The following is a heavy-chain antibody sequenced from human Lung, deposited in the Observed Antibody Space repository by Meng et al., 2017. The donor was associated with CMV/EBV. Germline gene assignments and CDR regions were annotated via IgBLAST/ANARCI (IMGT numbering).Heavy chain of an antibody. CDR1: GGSISSSSYY. CDR2: IYYSGST. Sequence: SETXSLTCTVSGGSISSSSYYWGWIRQPPGKGLEWIGSIYYSGSTYYNPSLKSRVTISVDTSKNQYSLKLSSVTAADTAVYYCARGAYYDSSGYDDWFDPWXQGTLVTVSS. CDR3: ARGAYYDSSGYDDWFDP. D-gene: IGHD3-22*01. V-gene: IGHV4-39*07. J-gene: IGHJ5*02.